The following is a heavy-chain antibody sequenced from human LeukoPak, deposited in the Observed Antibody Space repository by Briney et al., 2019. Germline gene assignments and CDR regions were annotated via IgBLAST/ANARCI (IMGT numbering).Heavy chain of an antibody. Sequence: PGGSLRLSCAASGFSFSIYSMNWVRQAPGKGLEWVSYISSSSSTIFYADSVKGRFTISRDNSKNTLYLQMKSLRAEDTAVYYCAKGGGYEAQYYYYYLDVWGKGTTVTISS. CDR1: GFSFSIYS. D-gene: IGHD5-12*01. V-gene: IGHV3-48*01. CDR3: AKGGGYEAQYYYYYLDV. CDR2: ISSSSSTI. J-gene: IGHJ6*03.